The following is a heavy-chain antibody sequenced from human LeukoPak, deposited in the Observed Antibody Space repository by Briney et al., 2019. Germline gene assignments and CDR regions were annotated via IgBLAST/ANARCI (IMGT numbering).Heavy chain of an antibody. D-gene: IGHD3-16*01. V-gene: IGHV3-23*01. J-gene: IGHJ4*02. CDR2: ISGSGGST. Sequence: GGSLRLSCAASGFTFSSYAMSWVRQAPGKGLEWVSAISGSGGSTYYADSVKGRFTISRDNSKNTLYLQMNSLRAEDTSVYYCAKDGPCGVSRLGDLSAQGYFDYWGQGTLVTVSS. CDR3: AKDGPCGVSRLGDLSAQGYFDY. CDR1: GFTFSSYA.